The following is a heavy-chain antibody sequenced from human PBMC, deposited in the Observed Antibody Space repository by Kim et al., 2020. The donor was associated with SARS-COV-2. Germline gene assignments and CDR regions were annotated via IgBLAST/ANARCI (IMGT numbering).Heavy chain of an antibody. CDR2: INHSGST. Sequence: SETLSLTCAVYGRSFSGYYWSWIRQPPGKGLEWIGEINHSGSTNYNPSLKSRVTISIDTSKNQFSLNLRSVTAADTAVYYCARERISGSYTTAFDIWGQGTMVTVSS. J-gene: IGHJ3*02. V-gene: IGHV4-34*01. CDR1: GRSFSGYY. CDR3: ARERISGSYTTAFDI. D-gene: IGHD1-26*01.